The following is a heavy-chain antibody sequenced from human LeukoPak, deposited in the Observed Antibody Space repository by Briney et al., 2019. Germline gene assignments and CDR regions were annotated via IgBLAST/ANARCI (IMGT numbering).Heavy chain of an antibody. CDR1: GFTFSDYY. D-gene: IGHD3-22*01. V-gene: IGHV3-11*06. J-gene: IGHJ1*01. CDR3: ARASDSSGYYSYFDH. CDR2: ISSGSSYI. Sequence: GGSLRLSCAASGFTFSDYYMSWIRQAPGKGLEWVSSISSGSSYIYYADSVKGRFTISRDNAKNSLYLQMNSLRAEDTAVYYCARASDSSGYYSYFDHWGQGTLVTVSS.